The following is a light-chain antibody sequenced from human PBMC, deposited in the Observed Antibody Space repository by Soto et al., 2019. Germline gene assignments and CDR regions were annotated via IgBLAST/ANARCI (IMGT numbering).Light chain of an antibody. Sequence: QSALTQPASVSGSPGQSITISCTGTSSDVGSYNLVSWYQQHPGKAPKLMIYEGSKRPSGVSNRSSGSKSGNTASLTISGLQAEDEADYYCCSYAGSREVFGTGTKVTVL. V-gene: IGLV2-23*01. CDR1: SSDVGSYNL. CDR3: CSYAGSREV. J-gene: IGLJ1*01. CDR2: EGS.